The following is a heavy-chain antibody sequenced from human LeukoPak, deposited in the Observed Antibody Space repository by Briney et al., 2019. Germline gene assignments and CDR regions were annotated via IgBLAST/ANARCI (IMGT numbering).Heavy chain of an antibody. V-gene: IGHV1-69*13. CDR2: IIPIFGTA. D-gene: IGHD3-22*01. CDR3: ARDHRPYYYDSSGYYGVDY. Sequence: SVKVSCKASGGTFSSYAISWVRQAPGQGLEWMGGIIPIFGTANYAQKFQGRVTITADESTSTAYMELSSLRSEDTAVCYCARDHRPYYYDSSGYYGVDYWGQGTLVTVSS. J-gene: IGHJ4*02. CDR1: GGTFSSYA.